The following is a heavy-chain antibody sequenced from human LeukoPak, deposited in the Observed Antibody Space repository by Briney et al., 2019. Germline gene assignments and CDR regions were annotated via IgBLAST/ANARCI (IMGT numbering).Heavy chain of an antibody. CDR2: ILYDGSNK. Sequence: GGSLRLSCAASGFTFSSYAMHWVRQAPGKGLEWVAVILYDGSNKYYADSVKGRFTISRDNSKNTLYLEMSSLRAEDTAAYYCARPTTASTIYEYYFDYWGQGTLVTVSS. D-gene: IGHD4-11*01. CDR1: GFTFSSYA. CDR3: ARPTTASTIYEYYFDY. V-gene: IGHV3-30-3*01. J-gene: IGHJ4*02.